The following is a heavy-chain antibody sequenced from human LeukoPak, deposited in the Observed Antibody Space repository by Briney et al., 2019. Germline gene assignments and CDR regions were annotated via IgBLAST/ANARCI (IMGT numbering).Heavy chain of an antibody. J-gene: IGHJ4*02. CDR2: IKQDGSEK. CDR1: GFTFSSYW. D-gene: IGHD3-10*01. CDR3: ASDYYGSGSYYDY. Sequence: GGSLRLSCAASGFTFSSYWMSWVRQAPGKGLEWVANIKQDGSEKYYVDSVKGRFTISRDNAKNSLYLQMNSLRAGDTAVYYCASDYYGSGSYYDYWGQGTLVTVSS. V-gene: IGHV3-7*03.